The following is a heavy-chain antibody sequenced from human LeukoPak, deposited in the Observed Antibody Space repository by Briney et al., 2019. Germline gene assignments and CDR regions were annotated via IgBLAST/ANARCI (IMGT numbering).Heavy chain of an antibody. CDR2: ISAYNGNT. CDR1: GYTFTSYG. CDR3: ASGYGESYYYYMDV. D-gene: IGHD5-18*01. Sequence: ASVKVSCKASGYTFTSYGISWVRQAPGQGLEWMGWISAYNGNTNYAQKLQGRVTMTTDTSTSTAYMELRSPRSDDTAVYYCASGYGESYYYYMDVWGKGTTVTVSS. J-gene: IGHJ6*03. V-gene: IGHV1-18*01.